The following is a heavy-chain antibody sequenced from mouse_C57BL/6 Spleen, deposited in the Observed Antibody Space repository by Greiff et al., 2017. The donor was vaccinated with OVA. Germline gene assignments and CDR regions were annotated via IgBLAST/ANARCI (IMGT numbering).Heavy chain of an antibody. Sequence: EVKLMESGGGLVQPGGSLKLSCAASGFTFSDYYMYWVRQTPEKRLEWVAYISNGGGSTYYPDTVKGRFTISRDNAKNTLYLQMSRLKSADTAMYYGARHEDDGYYGYFDVWGTGTTVTVSS. CDR2: ISNGGGST. J-gene: IGHJ1*03. CDR1: GFTFSDYY. D-gene: IGHD2-3*01. CDR3: ARHEDDGYYGYFDV. V-gene: IGHV5-12*01.